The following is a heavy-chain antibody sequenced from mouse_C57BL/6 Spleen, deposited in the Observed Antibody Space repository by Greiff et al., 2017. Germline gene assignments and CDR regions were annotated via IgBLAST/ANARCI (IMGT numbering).Heavy chain of an antibody. CDR1: GYTFTSYW. Sequence: QVQLQQPGAELVKPGASVKLSCKASGYTFTSYWMQWVKQRPGQGLEWIGEIDPSDSYTNYNQKFKGKATLTVDTSSSTAYMQLSSLTSEDSAVYYCARGGQLRPNFLAYWGQGTLVTVSA. J-gene: IGHJ3*01. D-gene: IGHD3-2*02. CDR3: ARGGQLRPNFLAY. CDR2: IDPSDSYT. V-gene: IGHV1-50*01.